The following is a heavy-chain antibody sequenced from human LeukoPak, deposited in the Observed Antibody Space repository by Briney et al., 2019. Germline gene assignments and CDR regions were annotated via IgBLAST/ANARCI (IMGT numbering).Heavy chain of an antibody. J-gene: IGHJ4*02. V-gene: IGHV4-59*01. D-gene: IGHD6-19*01. Sequence: SETLSLTCTVSGGSISSYYWSWIRQPPGKGLEWIGYINYSGSTNYNPSLKSRVTISVDTSKNPFSLKLRSVTAADTAVYYCAREYTLYISGWFIDYWGQGTVVTVSS. CDR1: GGSISSYY. CDR3: AREYTLYISGWFIDY. CDR2: INYSGST.